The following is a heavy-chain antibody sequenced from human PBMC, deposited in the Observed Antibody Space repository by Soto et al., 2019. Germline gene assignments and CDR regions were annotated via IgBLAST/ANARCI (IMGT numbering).Heavy chain of an antibody. Sequence: SATLSLTCTVSGGSISSGGYYWSWIRQHPGKGLEWIGYIYYSGSTYYNPSLKSRVTISVDTSKNQFSLKLSSVTAADTAVYYCARDRPRVAARNGPYTVWGQGTTVTVSS. CDR1: GGSISSGGYY. D-gene: IGHD6-6*01. V-gene: IGHV4-31*03. J-gene: IGHJ6*02. CDR3: ARDRPRVAARNGPYTV. CDR2: IYYSGST.